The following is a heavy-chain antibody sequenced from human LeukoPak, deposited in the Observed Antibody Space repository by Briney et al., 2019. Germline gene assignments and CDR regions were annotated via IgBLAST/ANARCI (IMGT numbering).Heavy chain of an antibody. J-gene: IGHJ3*02. CDR2: SGTYGRT. Sequence: GGSLRLFCVASGFTFSSNVLNWVRQAPGKGLEWVSVSGTYGRTQYADSVKGRFTISRDSSKNTLYLQINSLRVEDTAVYYCARGMDGYGPDAFDIWGQGTMVTVSS. CDR3: ARGMDGYGPDAFDI. CDR1: GFTFSSNV. D-gene: IGHD5-24*01. V-gene: IGHV3-23*01.